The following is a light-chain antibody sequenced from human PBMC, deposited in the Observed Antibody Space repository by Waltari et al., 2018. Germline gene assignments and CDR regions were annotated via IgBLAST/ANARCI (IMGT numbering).Light chain of an antibody. CDR1: SSNIGSNY. V-gene: IGLV1-51*01. J-gene: IGLJ2*01. CDR2: GNN. Sequence: QSVLTQPPSVSAAPGQKVPISCSGSSSNIGSNYVSWYQQLPGTAPKLLIYGNNKRPSGIPDRFSGSRSGTSATLGITGLQTGDEADYYCGTWDASLSAGVFGVGTKLTVL. CDR3: GTWDASLSAGV.